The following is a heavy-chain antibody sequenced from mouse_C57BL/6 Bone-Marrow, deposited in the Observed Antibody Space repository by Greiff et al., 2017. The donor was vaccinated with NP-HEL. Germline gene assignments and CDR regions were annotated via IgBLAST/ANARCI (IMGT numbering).Heavy chain of an antibody. CDR3: AGGAEVATKSFDV. V-gene: IGHV7-1*01. J-gene: IGHJ1*03. D-gene: IGHD1-1*01. CDR2: SRNKANDYTT. CDR1: GFTFSDFY. Sequence: EVKLMESGGGLVQSGRSLRLSCATSGFTFSDFYMEWVRQAPGKGLEWIAASRNKANDYTTEYSASVKGRFIFSRDTSQSILYLQMNALRDKETAIYYCAGGAEVATKSFDVWGKGTTVTVSS.